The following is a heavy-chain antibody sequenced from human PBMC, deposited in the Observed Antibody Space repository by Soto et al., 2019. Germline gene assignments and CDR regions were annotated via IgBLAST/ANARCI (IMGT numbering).Heavy chain of an antibody. D-gene: IGHD6-13*01. CDR1: GFTFSSYA. J-gene: IGHJ4*02. CDR3: ARDNSRYSSSWASH. V-gene: IGHV3-30-3*01. CDR2: ISYDGSNK. Sequence: GSLRLSCAASGFTFSSYAMHWVRQAPGKGLEWVAVISYDGSNKNHADTVKGRFTISRDNSKNTLYLQMNSLRAEDTAVYYCARDNSRYSSSWASHWGQGTLVTVSS.